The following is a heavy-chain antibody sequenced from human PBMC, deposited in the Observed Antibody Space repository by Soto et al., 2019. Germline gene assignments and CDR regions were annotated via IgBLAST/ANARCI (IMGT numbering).Heavy chain of an antibody. D-gene: IGHD4-17*01. CDR2: LHRNGKNK. CDR1: GFSVDEYG. V-gene: IGHV3-20*04. J-gene: IGHJ5*01. Sequence: EVQLVESGGGVVRPGGSLRLACAASGFSVDEYGMSWVRQVPGKGLEWVAGLHRNGKNKSYADSVRGRFAISRDDAKNSLYLQMNSLRAEDTAFYYCARDHRWGYQYGDYGDSWGHGTLVTVSS. CDR3: ARDHRWGYQYGDYGDS.